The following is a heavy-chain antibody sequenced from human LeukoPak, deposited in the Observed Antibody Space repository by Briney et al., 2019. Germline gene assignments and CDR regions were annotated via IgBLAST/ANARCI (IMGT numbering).Heavy chain of an antibody. J-gene: IGHJ4*02. D-gene: IGHD2-15*01. V-gene: IGHV3-21*01. CDR2: ISDSTNYI. CDR1: GFTFSTYN. CDR3: ARDLILADSSGSSAHDF. Sequence: GGSLRLSCAASGFTFSTYNRNWVRQAPGKGLEGCSSISDSTNYIYYADSVKGRFTISRYNAKNSLYLQMNSLRDEDTAVYYCARDLILADSSGSSAHDFWGQGTLVTVSS.